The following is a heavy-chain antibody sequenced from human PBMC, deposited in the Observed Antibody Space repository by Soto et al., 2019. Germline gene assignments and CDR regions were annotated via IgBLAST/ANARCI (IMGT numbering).Heavy chain of an antibody. Sequence: SCKASGYTLNGYYMNWVRQAPGKGLEWVSYISSSGSTIYYADSVKGRFTISRDNAKNSLYLQMNSLRAEDTAVYYCARDFAMVRGVSPFDYWGQGTLVTVSS. CDR3: ARDFAMVRGVSPFDY. CDR2: ISSSGSTI. V-gene: IGHV3-48*03. J-gene: IGHJ4*02. D-gene: IGHD3-10*01. CDR1: GYTLNGYY.